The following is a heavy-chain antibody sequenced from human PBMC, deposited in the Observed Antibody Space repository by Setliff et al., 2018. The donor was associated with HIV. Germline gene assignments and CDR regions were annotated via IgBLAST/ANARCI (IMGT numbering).Heavy chain of an antibody. D-gene: IGHD2-2*01. CDR2: ISSSGTT. J-gene: IGHJ5*02. CDR3: AIGDEYPGVFQS. V-gene: IGHV4-4*09. CDR1: DDSFSNYG. Sequence: SETLSLTCVVSDDSFSNYGWTWIRQSPGKALEWIGYISSSGTTNYNPSLRSRVTISMETSNTRFSLWLRSATAADTAVYYCAIGDEYPGVFQSWGQGKVVTVS.